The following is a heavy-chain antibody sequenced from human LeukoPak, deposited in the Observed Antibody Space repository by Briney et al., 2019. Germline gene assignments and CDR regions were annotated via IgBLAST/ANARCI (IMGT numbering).Heavy chain of an antibody. CDR3: ASRDYYDSSGYYDAFDI. J-gene: IGHJ3*02. CDR2: IYSGGST. V-gene: IGHV3-53*01. CDR1: GFTFGDYA. Sequence: GGSLRLSCTASGFTFGDYAMSWVRQAPGKGLEWVSVIYSGGSTYYADSVKGRLTISRDNSKNTLYLQMNSLRAEDTAVYYCASRDYYDSSGYYDAFDIWGQGTMVTVSS. D-gene: IGHD3-22*01.